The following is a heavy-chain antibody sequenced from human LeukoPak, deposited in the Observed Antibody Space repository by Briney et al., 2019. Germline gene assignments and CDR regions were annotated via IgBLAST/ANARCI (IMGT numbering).Heavy chain of an antibody. D-gene: IGHD6-19*01. CDR2: IYYSGST. Sequence: WVRQPPGKGLEWIGSIYYSGSTYYNPSLKSRVSISVDTSKDQFSLKLSSVTAADTAVYYCARHRDSSGWYDFDYWGQGTLVTVSS. V-gene: IGHV4-39*01. CDR3: ARHRDSSGWYDFDY. J-gene: IGHJ4*02.